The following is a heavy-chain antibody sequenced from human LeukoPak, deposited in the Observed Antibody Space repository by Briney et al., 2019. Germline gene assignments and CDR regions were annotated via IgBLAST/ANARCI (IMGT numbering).Heavy chain of an antibody. J-gene: IGHJ6*02. V-gene: IGHV4-34*01. Sequence: SETLSLTCAVYGGSSSGYYWSWIRQPPGKGLEWIGEINHSGSTNYNPSLKSRVTISVDTSKNQFSLKLSSVTAADTAVYYCAASSRFVVVTAIRYYYYGMDVWGQGTTVTVSS. CDR1: GGSSSGYY. CDR2: INHSGST. D-gene: IGHD2-21*02. CDR3: AASSRFVVVTAIRYYYYGMDV.